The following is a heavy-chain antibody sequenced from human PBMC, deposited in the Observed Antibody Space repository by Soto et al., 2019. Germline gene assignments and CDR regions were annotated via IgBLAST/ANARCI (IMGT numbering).Heavy chain of an antibody. CDR1: GFTFSSYS. J-gene: IGHJ6*02. CDR2: ISSSSSYI. Sequence: GGSLRLSCAASGFTFSSYSMNWVRQAPGKGLEWVSSISSSSSYIYYADSVKGRFTISRDNAKNSLYLQTNSLRAEDTAVYYCARDYLVLGYVMDVWGQGTTVTVSS. V-gene: IGHV3-21*01. D-gene: IGHD6-13*01. CDR3: ARDYLVLGYVMDV.